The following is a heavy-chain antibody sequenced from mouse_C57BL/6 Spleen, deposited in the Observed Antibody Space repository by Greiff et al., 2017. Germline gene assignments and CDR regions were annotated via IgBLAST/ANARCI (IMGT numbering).Heavy chain of an antibody. Sequence: VQLQQSGAELVKPGASVKISCKASGYAFSSYWMNWVKQRPGKGLEWIGQIYPGDGDTNYNGKFKGKATLTADKSSSTAYMQLSSLTSEDSAVYFCARSVYDGYYGGWGQGTTLTVSS. CDR3: ARSVYDGYYGG. J-gene: IGHJ2*01. V-gene: IGHV1-80*01. CDR2: IYPGDGDT. D-gene: IGHD2-3*01. CDR1: GYAFSSYW.